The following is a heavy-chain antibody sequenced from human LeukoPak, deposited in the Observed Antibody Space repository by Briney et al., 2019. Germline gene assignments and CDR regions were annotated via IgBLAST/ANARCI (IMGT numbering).Heavy chain of an antibody. CDR1: GFTFSSYG. V-gene: IGHV3-30*02. CDR2: IRYDGSNK. J-gene: IGHJ4*02. Sequence: GGSLRLSCAASGFTFSSYGMHWVRQAPGKGLEWVAFIRYDGSNKYYADSVEGRFTISRDNSKNTLYLQMNSLRAEDTAVYYCAKDYWYSSSHLDYWGQGTLVTVSA. CDR3: AKDYWYSSSHLDY. D-gene: IGHD6-13*01.